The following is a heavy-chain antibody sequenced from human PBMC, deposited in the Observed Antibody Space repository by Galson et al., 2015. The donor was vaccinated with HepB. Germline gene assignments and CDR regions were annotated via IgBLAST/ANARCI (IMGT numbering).Heavy chain of an antibody. CDR2: ISGSGRST. D-gene: IGHD4-11*01. V-gene: IGHV3-23*01. CDR1: GFYFSSYS. CDR3: AKDRGSNYVNWFDP. J-gene: IGHJ5*02. Sequence: SLRLSCAASGFYFSSYSMTWVRQAPGKGLEWVSCISGSGRSTYYAHSVKGRFTISRDNSKKTLYLQMNSLRAEDTAVYYCAKDRGSNYVNWFDPWGQGTLVTVSS.